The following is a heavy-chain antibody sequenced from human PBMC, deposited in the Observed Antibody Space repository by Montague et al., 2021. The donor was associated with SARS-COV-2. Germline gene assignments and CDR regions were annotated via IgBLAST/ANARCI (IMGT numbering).Heavy chain of an antibody. J-gene: IGHJ4*02. CDR3: VRGFRNGPFDV. D-gene: IGHD1-14*01. Sequence: SLRLSCAASGSTFDDCGMSWVRQGPGKGLEWVSGVTRNGDSTDFADSVKGRFTISRDNAKNSLYLQMNSLRAEDTALYYCVRGFRNGPFDVWGQGTLVSVSS. V-gene: IGHV3-20*04. CDR2: VTRNGDST. CDR1: GSTFDDCG.